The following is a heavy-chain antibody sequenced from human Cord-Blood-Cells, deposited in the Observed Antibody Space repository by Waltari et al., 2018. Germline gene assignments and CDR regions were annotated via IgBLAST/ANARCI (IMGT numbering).Heavy chain of an antibody. D-gene: IGHD6-13*01. CDR2: INPNSGGT. V-gene: IGHV1-2*04. CDR3: AREGEIAAAGTDDAFDI. J-gene: IGHJ3*02. CDR1: GYTFTGYY. Sequence: QVQLVQSGAEVKKPGASVKVSCKASGYTFTGYYMHWVRQAPGQGLEWMGWINPNSGGTNYAQKFQGWVTMTRDTSISTAYMELSRLRSDDTAVYYCAREGEIAAAGTDDAFDIWGQGTMVTVSS.